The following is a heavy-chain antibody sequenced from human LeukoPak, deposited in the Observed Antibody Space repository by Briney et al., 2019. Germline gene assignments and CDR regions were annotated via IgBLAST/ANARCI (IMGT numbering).Heavy chain of an antibody. Sequence: ASVKVSCKASGGSFSSYTISWVRRAPGQGLEWMGRIIPILGIVNYAQEFQGRVTITADKSTNTAYMELSSLRSEDTAFYYCARDRDTAMVFDYWGQGTLVTVSS. CDR3: ARDRDTAMVFDY. CDR1: GGSFSSYT. CDR2: IIPILGIV. D-gene: IGHD5-18*01. V-gene: IGHV1-69*04. J-gene: IGHJ4*02.